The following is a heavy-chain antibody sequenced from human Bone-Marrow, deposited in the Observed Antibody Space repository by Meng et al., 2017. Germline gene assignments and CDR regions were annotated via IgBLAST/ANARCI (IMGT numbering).Heavy chain of an antibody. CDR1: GGSFSGYY. Sequence: RQPWGAGRLKPSETLSLPCAVYGGSFSGYYWSWIRQPPGKGLEWIGEINHSGSTNYNPSLKSRVTISVDTSKNQFSLKLSSVTAADTAVYYCARGRGTMPYWYFDLWGRGTLVTVSS. D-gene: IGHD2-2*01. J-gene: IGHJ2*01. CDR3: ARGRGTMPYWYFDL. CDR2: INHSGST. V-gene: IGHV4-34*01.